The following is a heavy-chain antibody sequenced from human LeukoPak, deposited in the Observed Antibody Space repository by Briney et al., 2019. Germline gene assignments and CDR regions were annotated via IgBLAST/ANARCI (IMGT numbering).Heavy chain of an antibody. CDR2: ISSSGGST. CDR1: GFTFNTYG. J-gene: IGHJ4*02. Sequence: GWSLRLSCAASGFTFNTYGMSWVRQAPGKGLEWVSGISSSGGSTYYADSVKGRFTISRDNSKNTLFLQMNSLRAEDTAVYYCAKELRSSLSLFDCWGQGTLVTVSS. V-gene: IGHV3-23*01. D-gene: IGHD6-6*01. CDR3: AKELRSSLSLFDC.